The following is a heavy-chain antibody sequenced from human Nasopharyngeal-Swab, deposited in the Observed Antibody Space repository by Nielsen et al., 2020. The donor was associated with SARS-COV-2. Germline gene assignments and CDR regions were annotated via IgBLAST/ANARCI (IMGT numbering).Heavy chain of an antibody. J-gene: IGHJ4*02. D-gene: IGHD3-22*01. Sequence: GGSLRLCCAACGFTFSGSAMHWVRQASGKGLEWVGRIRSKANSYATAYAASVKGRFTISRDDSKNTAYLQMNSLKTEDTAVYYCTRHYEYYDSSGYYYEGIDYWGQGTLVTVSS. CDR2: IRSKANSYAT. V-gene: IGHV3-73*01. CDR1: GFTFSGSA. CDR3: TRHYEYYDSSGYYYEGIDY.